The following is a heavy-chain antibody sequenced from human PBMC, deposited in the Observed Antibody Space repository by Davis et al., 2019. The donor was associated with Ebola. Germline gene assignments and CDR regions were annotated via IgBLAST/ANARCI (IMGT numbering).Heavy chain of an antibody. V-gene: IGHV5-51*01. CDR3: ARGQRGFGFDY. CDR2: IHPGDSDT. D-gene: IGHD2-15*01. J-gene: IGHJ4*02. Sequence: GESLKISCKASGYRFTTSWIGWVRQMPGNGLEWMGIIHPGDSDTRYGPSFQGQVTISADESISTAFLQWSSLKASDNAMYYCARGQRGFGFDYWGQGTLITVSS. CDR1: GYRFTTSW.